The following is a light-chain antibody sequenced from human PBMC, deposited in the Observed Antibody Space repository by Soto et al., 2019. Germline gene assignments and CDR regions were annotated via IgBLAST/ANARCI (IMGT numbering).Light chain of an antibody. CDR2: DAS. CDR1: QNISNY. J-gene: IGKJ4*01. CDR3: QQYDNWPLT. V-gene: IGKV1-33*01. Sequence: DIELPLSLSSLSAHDHFRGPTACWASQNISNYLTWYQQKPGKAPKLLIYDASNLETGVPSRFSGSGSGTEFTLTISSLQPEDIAAYYCQQYDNWPLTFGGGTKVDIK.